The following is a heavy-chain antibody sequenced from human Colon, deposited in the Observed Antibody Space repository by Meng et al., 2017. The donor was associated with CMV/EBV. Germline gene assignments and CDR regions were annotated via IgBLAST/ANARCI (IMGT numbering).Heavy chain of an antibody. J-gene: IGHJ4*02. D-gene: IGHD6-19*01. V-gene: IGHV1-3*01. CDR3: AREVAVAGHFDY. CDR1: GYTFTSNT. CDR2: INAGDGYT. Sequence: CKGSGYTFTSNTMHWVRQAPGQRLEWMGWINAGDGYTKYSQIFQGRVTITRDTSANTAYMELSSLRSEDTAVYYCAREVAVAGHFDYWGQGTLVTVSS.